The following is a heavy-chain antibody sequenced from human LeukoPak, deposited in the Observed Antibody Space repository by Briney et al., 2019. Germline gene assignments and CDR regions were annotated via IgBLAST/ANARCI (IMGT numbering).Heavy chain of an antibody. D-gene: IGHD6-19*01. CDR2: ISYDGSNK. CDR1: GFTFSSYA. J-gene: IGHJ4*02. Sequence: PGGSLRLSCAASGFTFSSYAMHWVRQAPGEGLEWVAVISYDGSNKYYADSVKGRFTISRDNSKNTLYLQMNSLRAEDTAVYYCARDMREQQWLVRIKLPDYWGQGTLVTVSS. V-gene: IGHV3-30*04. CDR3: ARDMREQQWLVRIKLPDY.